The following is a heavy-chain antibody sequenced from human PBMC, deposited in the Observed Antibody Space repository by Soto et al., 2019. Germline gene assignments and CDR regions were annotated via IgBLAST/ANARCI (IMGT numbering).Heavy chain of an antibody. J-gene: IGHJ3*02. CDR3: ARESGSVGDAFDI. D-gene: IGHD6-25*01. Sequence: GGSLRLSCAASGFTFSSYWMHWVRQAPGKGLVWVSRINSDGSSTSYADSVKGRFTISRDNAKNTLYLQMNSLRAEDTAVYCCARESGSVGDAFDIWGQGTMVTVSS. CDR2: INSDGSST. CDR1: GFTFSSYW. V-gene: IGHV3-74*01.